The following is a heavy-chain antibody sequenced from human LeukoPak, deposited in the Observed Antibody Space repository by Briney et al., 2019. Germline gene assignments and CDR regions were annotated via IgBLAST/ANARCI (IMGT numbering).Heavy chain of an antibody. J-gene: IGHJ5*02. CDR2: IYHSGST. Sequence: PSETLSLTCTVSGYSISSGYYWGWIRQPPGKGLEWIGSIYHSGSTYYNPSLKSRVTISVDTSKNQFSLKLSSVTAADTAVYYCARGGASNYYDSSGPYRAPNWFDPWGQGTLVTVSS. V-gene: IGHV4-38-2*02. CDR3: ARGGASNYYDSSGPYRAPNWFDP. CDR1: GYSISSGYY. D-gene: IGHD3-22*01.